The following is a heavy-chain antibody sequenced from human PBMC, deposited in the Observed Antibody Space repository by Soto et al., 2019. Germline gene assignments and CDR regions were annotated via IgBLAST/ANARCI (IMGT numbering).Heavy chain of an antibody. J-gene: IGHJ4*02. D-gene: IGHD3-10*01. V-gene: IGHV1-69*04. CDR3: ARDGPSRTMLRGVPDFDY. Sequence: SVKVSCKASGGTFSSYTISWVRQAPGQGLEWMGRIIPILGVANYAQKFQGRVTITADKSTSAAYMELRSLRSEDTAVYYCARDGPSRTMLRGVPDFDYWGQGTLVTASS. CDR2: IIPILGVA. CDR1: GGTFSSYT.